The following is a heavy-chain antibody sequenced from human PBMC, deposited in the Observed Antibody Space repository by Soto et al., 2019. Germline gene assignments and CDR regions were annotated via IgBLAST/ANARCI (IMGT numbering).Heavy chain of an antibody. Sequence: ASVKVSCKASGYTSSGHYIHWVRQAPGQGLEWMGWISAYNGNTNYAQKLQGRVTMTTDTSTSTAYMELRSLRSDDTAVYYCATRDEYSSGWYGYWGQGTLVTVSS. CDR2: ISAYNGNT. CDR3: ATRDEYSSGWYGY. V-gene: IGHV1-18*04. D-gene: IGHD6-19*01. CDR1: GYTSSGHY. J-gene: IGHJ4*02.